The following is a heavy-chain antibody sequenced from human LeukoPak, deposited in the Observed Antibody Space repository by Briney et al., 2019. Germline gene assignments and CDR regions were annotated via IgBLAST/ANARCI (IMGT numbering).Heavy chain of an antibody. CDR2: IWYDGSNK. D-gene: IGHD6-19*01. CDR1: GFTFSSYG. V-gene: IGHV3-33*01. J-gene: IGHJ3*02. CDR3: AGGHIAVAGTGAFDI. Sequence: GGSLRLSCAASGFTFSSYGMHWVRQAPGKGLEWVAVIWYDGSNKYYADSVKGRFTISRDNSKNTLYLQMNSLRAEDTAVYYCAGGHIAVAGTGAFDIWGQGTMVTVSS.